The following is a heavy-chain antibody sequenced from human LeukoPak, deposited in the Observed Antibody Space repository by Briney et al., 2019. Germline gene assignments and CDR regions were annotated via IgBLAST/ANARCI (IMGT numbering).Heavy chain of an antibody. Sequence: PGGSLRLSCAASGFAFSNFAMSWVRQAPGKGLEWVSAMSGSGYYTYDVESVKGRFTISRDNSKNTLYLHMNSLRADDTAVYYCAKMEGQRLYDYCMDVWGRGTTVTVSS. D-gene: IGHD3-3*01. CDR1: GFAFSNFA. CDR2: MSGSGYYT. V-gene: IGHV3-23*01. J-gene: IGHJ6*03. CDR3: AKMEGQRLYDYCMDV.